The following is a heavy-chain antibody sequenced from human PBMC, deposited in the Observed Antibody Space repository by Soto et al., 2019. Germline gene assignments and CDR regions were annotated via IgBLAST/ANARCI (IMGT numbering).Heavy chain of an antibody. Sequence: QIPLVQSGPEVKKPGASVKVSCKASGYKFTTYGITWVRQAPGQGLEWMGGISTYSGNTDSAQKFQDRVTMTTDTSTSTAYMELTSLRSDDTAVYYCSRGLGTNGLDVWGQGTTVIVSS. V-gene: IGHV1-18*04. CDR3: SRGLGTNGLDV. D-gene: IGHD3-16*01. CDR1: GYKFTTYG. CDR2: ISTYSGNT. J-gene: IGHJ6*02.